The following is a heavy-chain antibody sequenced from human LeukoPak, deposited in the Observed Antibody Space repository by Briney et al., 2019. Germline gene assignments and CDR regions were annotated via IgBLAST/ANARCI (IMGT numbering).Heavy chain of an antibody. CDR3: AKDRCSDGIGCYYYYMDV. CDR2: ISISSNYI. Sequence: GGSLRLSCAASGFTFSRYSMNWVRQAPGKGLEWVSSISISSNYIYYADSVKGRFTISRDNAKNSLYLQVNSLRAEDTAVYYCAKDRCSDGIGCYYYYMDVWGKGTTVTISS. J-gene: IGHJ6*03. D-gene: IGHD2-15*01. V-gene: IGHV3-21*01. CDR1: GFTFSRYS.